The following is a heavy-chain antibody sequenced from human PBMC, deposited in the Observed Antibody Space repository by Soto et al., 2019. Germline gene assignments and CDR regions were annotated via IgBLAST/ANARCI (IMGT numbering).Heavy chain of an antibody. D-gene: IGHD4-17*01. CDR2: IKSKTDGGTT. J-gene: IGHJ2*01. V-gene: IGHV3-15*01. Sequence: EVQLVESGGGLVKPGGSLRLSCAASGFTFSNAWMSWVRQAPGKGLEWVGRIKSKTDGGTTDYAAPVKGRFTISRDDSKNTLYLQMNSLKTEDTAVYYCTTEYGYGGYFDLWGRGTLVTVSS. CDR3: TTEYGYGGYFDL. CDR1: GFTFSNAW.